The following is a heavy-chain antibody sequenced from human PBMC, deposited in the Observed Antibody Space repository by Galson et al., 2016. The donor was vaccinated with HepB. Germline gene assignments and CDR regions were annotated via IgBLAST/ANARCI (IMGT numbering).Heavy chain of an antibody. CDR3: ARGSSWRYFDY. Sequence: SVKVSCKASGYSFTSYGIAWVRQAPGQGLEWMGWISDYNGDRHYAQKFQGRVTLTTDTSTTTVYMELTSLRSDDTAVYFCARGSSWRYFDYWGQGTQVTVSS. V-gene: IGHV1-18*01. J-gene: IGHJ4*02. D-gene: IGHD6-13*01. CDR2: ISDYNGDR. CDR1: GYSFTSYG.